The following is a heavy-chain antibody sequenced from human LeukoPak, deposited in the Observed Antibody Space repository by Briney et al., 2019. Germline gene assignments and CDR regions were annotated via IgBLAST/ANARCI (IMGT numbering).Heavy chain of an antibody. V-gene: IGHV3-30*02. Sequence: QPGGSLRLSCAASGFTFSYYGMHWVRQAPGKGLEWVAFIRYDESKKFYGDFVKSRFTISRDNSNNTLYLQMNSLRTEDTAVYYCAKSHLPNAYSGTYYCDYWGQGTLVTVSS. CDR1: GFTFSYYG. D-gene: IGHD1-26*01. CDR3: AKSHLPNAYSGTYYCDY. J-gene: IGHJ4*02. CDR2: IRYDESKK.